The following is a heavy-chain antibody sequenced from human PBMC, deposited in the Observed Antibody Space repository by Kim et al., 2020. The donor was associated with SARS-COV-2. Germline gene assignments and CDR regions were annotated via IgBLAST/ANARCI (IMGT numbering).Heavy chain of an antibody. CDR3: ARDPGVPKFDY. D-gene: IGHD1-1*01. V-gene: IGHV1-3*01. Sequence: KYSQKFQGRVTITRDTSASTAYMELSSLRSEDTAVYYCARDPGVPKFDYWGQGTLVTVSS. J-gene: IGHJ4*02.